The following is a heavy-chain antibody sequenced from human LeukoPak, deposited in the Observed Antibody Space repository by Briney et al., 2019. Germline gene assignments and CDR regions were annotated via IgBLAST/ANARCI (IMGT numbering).Heavy chain of an antibody. D-gene: IGHD5-18*01. CDR3: ARSYSYGPRPFFDY. CDR2: INPNSGGT. V-gene: IGHV1-2*02. CDR1: GYTFTGYY. J-gene: IGHJ4*02. Sequence: ASVKVSCKASGYTFTGYYMHWVRQAPGQGLEWMGWINPNSGGTNYAQKFQGRVTMTRDTSISTAYMELSRLRSEDTAVYYCARSYSYGPRPFFDYWGQGTLVTVSS.